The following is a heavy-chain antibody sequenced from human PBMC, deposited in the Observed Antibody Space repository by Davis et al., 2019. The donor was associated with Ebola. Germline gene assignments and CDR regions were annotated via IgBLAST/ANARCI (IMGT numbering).Heavy chain of an antibody. CDR2: IYYCGST. CDR3: ARHDDGGGCNSGRLFDY. Sequence: MPSESLSLTCTASGCSISSYYWSWTRQPPGKGLERIGNIYYCGSTNYNPSLKSRVTISVDTSKNQLSLKLSSVSAADTAVYYRARHDDGGGCNSGRLFDYWGQGTLVTVSS. V-gene: IGHV4-59*08. J-gene: IGHJ4*02. CDR1: GCSISSYY. D-gene: IGHD1-1*01.